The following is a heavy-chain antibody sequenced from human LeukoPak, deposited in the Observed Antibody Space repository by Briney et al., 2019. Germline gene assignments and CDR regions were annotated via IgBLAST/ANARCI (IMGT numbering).Heavy chain of an antibody. CDR3: ARDYRNYYDFWSGYSYYFDY. CDR2: LNRVGSST. V-gene: IGHV3-74*01. Sequence: GGSLRLSCASSGFTFSSYWMHWVRQAPGKGLVWVSRLNRVGSSTSYADSVKGRFTISRDNAKNTLYLQMNSLRAEDTAVYYCARDYRNYYDFWSGYSYYFDYWGQGTLVTVSS. J-gene: IGHJ4*02. CDR1: GFTFSSYW. D-gene: IGHD3-3*01.